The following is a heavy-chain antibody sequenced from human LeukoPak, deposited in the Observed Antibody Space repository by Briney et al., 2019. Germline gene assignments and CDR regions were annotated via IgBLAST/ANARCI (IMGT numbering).Heavy chain of an antibody. D-gene: IGHD5-18*01. J-gene: IGHJ4*02. V-gene: IGHV3-7*03. CDR1: EFTFSSYW. CDR3: AKDWWIQLWSVTDY. Sequence: GGSLRLSCAASEFTFSSYWMSWVRQAPGKGLEWVANIKQDGGEKYYLDSVKGRFTVSRDNSKNTLYLQMNSLRAEDTAVYYCAKDWWIQLWSVTDYWGQGTLVTVSS. CDR2: IKQDGGEK.